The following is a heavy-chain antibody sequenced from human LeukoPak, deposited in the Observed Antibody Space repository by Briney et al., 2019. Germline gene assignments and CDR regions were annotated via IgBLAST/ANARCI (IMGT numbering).Heavy chain of an antibody. CDR2: ISGSGGST. J-gene: IGHJ4*02. V-gene: IGHV3-23*01. CDR3: TTARPDGYNHKRRYFDY. CDR1: GFTFSSYA. Sequence: GGSLRLSCAASGFTFSSYAMSWVRQAPGKGLEWVSAISGSGGSTYYADSVKGRFTISRDNSKNTLYLQMNSLRAEDTAVYYCTTARPDGYNHKRRYFDYWGQGTLVTVSS. D-gene: IGHD5-24*01.